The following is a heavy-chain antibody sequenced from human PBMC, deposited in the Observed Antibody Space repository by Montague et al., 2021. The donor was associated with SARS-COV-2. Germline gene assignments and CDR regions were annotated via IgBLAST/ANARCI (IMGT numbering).Heavy chain of an antibody. CDR2: IYHSGST. D-gene: IGHD3-9*01. J-gene: IGHJ5*02. CDR3: ARGAGYFDWLLTVVHPSRFDP. Sequence: SETLSLTCASLVSWYSGAYRKWTRLHPSHHPNWYGEIYHSGSTNYNPSLKSRVTISIDTSKNQFSLKLSSVTAADTAVYYCARGAGYFDWLLTVVHPSRFDPWGQGTLVTVSS. CDR1: VSWYSGAY. V-gene: IGHV4-34*01.